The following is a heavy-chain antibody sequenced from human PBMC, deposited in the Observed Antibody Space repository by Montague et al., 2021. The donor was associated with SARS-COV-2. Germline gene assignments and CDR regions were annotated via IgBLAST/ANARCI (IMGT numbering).Heavy chain of an antibody. CDR1: GITFSSYE. CDR3: ARVGIGQWLVPNYSTLFDX. J-gene: IGHJ4*02. V-gene: IGHV3-48*03. D-gene: IGHD6-19*01. Sequence: SLRLSCAASGITFSSYEMNWVRQAPGKGLEWVSYISSSGSTIYYADSVKGRFTISRDDAKNSLYLQMNSLRAEDTAVYYCARVGIGQWLVPNYSTLFDXWGQGTLVTVSS. CDR2: ISSSGSTI.